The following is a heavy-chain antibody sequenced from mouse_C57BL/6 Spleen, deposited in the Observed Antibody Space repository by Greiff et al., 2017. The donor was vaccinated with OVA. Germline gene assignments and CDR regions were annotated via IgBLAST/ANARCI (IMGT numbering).Heavy chain of an antibody. CDR3: ARWGLPYYFDY. CDR2: INPTYGTT. D-gene: IGHD2-2*01. CDR1: GYSFTDYN. Sequence: VQLQQSGPELVKPGASVKISCKASGYSFTDYNLHWVQQTPGQILAWIGVINPTYGTTTYNQKFKGKATLTVDQSSSTAYMQLNSLTSEDSAVYYCARWGLPYYFDYWGQGTTLTVSS. V-gene: IGHV1-39*01. J-gene: IGHJ2*01.